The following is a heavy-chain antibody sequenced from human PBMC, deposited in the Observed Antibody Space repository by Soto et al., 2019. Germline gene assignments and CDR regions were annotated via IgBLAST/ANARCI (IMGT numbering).Heavy chain of an antibody. J-gene: IGHJ4*02. CDR2: ISASGYSA. D-gene: IGHD5-18*01. CDR1: GLSFINYA. CDR3: AKGEQLWDPFDY. V-gene: IGHV3-23*01. Sequence: WGSLRLSCAASGLSFINYAMTFFRQAPGKGLEWVSVISASGYSAYYGGAVKGRFTTSRDNSKSTLYLQMNRLRADDTAVYYCAKGEQLWDPFDYWGQGTLVTVSS.